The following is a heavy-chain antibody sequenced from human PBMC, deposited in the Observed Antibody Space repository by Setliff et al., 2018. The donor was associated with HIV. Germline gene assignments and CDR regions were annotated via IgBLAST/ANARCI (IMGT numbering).Heavy chain of an antibody. D-gene: IGHD7-27*01. V-gene: IGHV5-51*01. CDR2: IYPDDSDT. CDR3: ARDDHWGWDC. Sequence: PGESLKISCKASGYIFTNHWIAWVRQMPGKGLELMGIIYPDDSDTRYSPSFEAQVTISADKSITTAYLQWSSLQASDTATYFCARDDHWGWDCWGQGTLVTVSS. J-gene: IGHJ4*02. CDR1: GYIFTNHW.